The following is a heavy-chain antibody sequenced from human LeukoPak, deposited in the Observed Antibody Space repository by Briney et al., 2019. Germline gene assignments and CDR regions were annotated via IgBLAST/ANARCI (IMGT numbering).Heavy chain of an antibody. CDR3: ARDKYSSSWYDY. Sequence: GGSLRLSCAASGFTFSSCAMSWVRQAPGKGLEWVSYISSSGSTIYYADSVKGRFTISRDNAKNSLYLQMNSLRAEDAAVYYCARDKYSSSWYDYWGQGTLVTVSS. CDR1: GFTFSSCA. J-gene: IGHJ4*02. CDR2: ISSSGSTI. D-gene: IGHD6-13*01. V-gene: IGHV3-48*03.